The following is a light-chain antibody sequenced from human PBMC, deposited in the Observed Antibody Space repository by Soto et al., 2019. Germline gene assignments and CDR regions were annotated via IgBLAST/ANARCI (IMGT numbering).Light chain of an antibody. Sequence: DVQMTQSPSSLSASVGGRVTITCRASQGIRNDLGWYQQKPGKAPKLLIYAASTLQSGVPSRFSGSGSGTDFTLTISSLQPEDFATYYCQQLGTFGQGTKVDIK. J-gene: IGKJ1*01. CDR2: AAS. CDR1: QGIRND. V-gene: IGKV1-17*01. CDR3: QQLGT.